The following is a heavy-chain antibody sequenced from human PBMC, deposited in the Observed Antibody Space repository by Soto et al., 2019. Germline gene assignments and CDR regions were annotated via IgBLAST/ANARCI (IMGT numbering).Heavy chain of an antibody. CDR2: IKSKTDGGTT. V-gene: IGHV3-15*01. D-gene: IGHD2-21*01. CDR3: TTAPAGEGYYYYMDV. CDR1: GFTFSNAW. J-gene: IGHJ6*03. Sequence: GGSLRLSCAASGFTFSNAWMSWVRQAPGKGLEWVGRIKSKTDGGTTDYAAPVKGRLTISRDDSKNTLYLQMNSLKTEDTAVYYCTTAPAGEGYYYYMDVWGKGTTVTVSS.